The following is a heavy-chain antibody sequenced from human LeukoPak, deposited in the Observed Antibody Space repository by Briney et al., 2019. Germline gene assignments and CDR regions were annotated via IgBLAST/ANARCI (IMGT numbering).Heavy chain of an antibody. CDR1: GFTFSSYG. J-gene: IGHJ4*02. CDR3: AKEAFSGYAFDY. D-gene: IGHD5-12*01. Sequence: PGGSLRLSCAASGFTFSSYGMHWVRQAPGKGLEWVAFIRYDGSNKYYADSVKGRFTISRDNSKNTLYLQMNSLRAEDTAVYYSAKEAFSGYAFDYWGQGTLVTVSS. V-gene: IGHV3-30*02. CDR2: IRYDGSNK.